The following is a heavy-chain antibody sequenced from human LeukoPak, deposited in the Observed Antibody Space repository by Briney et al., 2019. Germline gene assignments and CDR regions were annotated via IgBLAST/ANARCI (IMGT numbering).Heavy chain of an antibody. Sequence: SQTLSLTCTVSGGFISSGGYYWSWIRQPPGKGLEWIGEINHSGSTNYNPSLKSRVTISVDTSKNQFSLKLSSVTAADTAVYYCARGGGWLYYFDYWGQGTLVTVSS. D-gene: IGHD5-12*01. CDR1: GGFISSGGYY. CDR2: INHSGST. J-gene: IGHJ4*02. V-gene: IGHV4-30-2*01. CDR3: ARGGGWLYYFDY.